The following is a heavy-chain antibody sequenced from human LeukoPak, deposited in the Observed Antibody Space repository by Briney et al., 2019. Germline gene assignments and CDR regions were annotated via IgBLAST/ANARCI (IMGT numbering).Heavy chain of an antibody. CDR2: IYTSGST. Sequence: SETLSLTCTVSGGSISSGSYYWSRIRQPAGKGLEWIGRIYTSGSTNYNPSLKSRVTISVDTSKNQFSLKLSSVTAANTAVYYCARGTIGYCSSTSCPRGYYYYGMDVWGQGTTVTVSS. J-gene: IGHJ6*02. D-gene: IGHD2-2*01. V-gene: IGHV4-61*02. CDR1: GGSISSGSYY. CDR3: ARGTIGYCSSTSCPRGYYYYGMDV.